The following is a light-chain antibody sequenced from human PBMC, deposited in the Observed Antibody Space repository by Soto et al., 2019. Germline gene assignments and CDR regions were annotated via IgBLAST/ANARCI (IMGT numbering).Light chain of an antibody. CDR2: GAS. CDR1: QSISSE. Sequence: EIEMTQSPATLSASPGERATLSCRASQSISSELAWYQQKPGQPPRLLIYGASTRATGVPARFTGSGSGSDFTLTISGLQSEDFAVYYCQQGHNWPLTFGQGTRLEI. J-gene: IGKJ2*01. CDR3: QQGHNWPLT. V-gene: IGKV3-15*01.